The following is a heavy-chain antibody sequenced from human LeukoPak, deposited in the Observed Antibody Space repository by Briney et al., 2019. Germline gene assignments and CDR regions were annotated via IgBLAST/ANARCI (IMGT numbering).Heavy chain of an antibody. Sequence: PSETLSLTCTVSGGSISSYYWSWIRQPPGKGLEWIGYIYYSRSTNYNPSLKSRVTISVDTSKNQFSLKLSSVTAADTAVYYCAGSSTVTTSGGMDVWGQGTTVTVSS. J-gene: IGHJ6*02. V-gene: IGHV4-59*01. CDR3: AGSSTVTTSGGMDV. CDR1: GGSISSYY. D-gene: IGHD4-17*01. CDR2: IYYSRST.